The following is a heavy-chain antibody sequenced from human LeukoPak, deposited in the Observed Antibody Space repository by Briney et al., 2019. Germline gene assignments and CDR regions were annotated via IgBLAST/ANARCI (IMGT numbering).Heavy chain of an antibody. CDR2: ISAYNGNT. J-gene: IGHJ4*02. D-gene: IGHD2-21*01. CDR3: ARVRLAFVVNWDFDY. CDR1: GYTFTIYG. V-gene: IGHV1-18*01. Sequence: ASVKVSCKASGYTFTIYGISWVRQAPGQGLEWMGWISAYNGNTNYAQKLQGRVTMTTDTSTSTAYMELRSLRSDDTAVYYCARVRLAFVVNWDFDYWGQGTLVTVSS.